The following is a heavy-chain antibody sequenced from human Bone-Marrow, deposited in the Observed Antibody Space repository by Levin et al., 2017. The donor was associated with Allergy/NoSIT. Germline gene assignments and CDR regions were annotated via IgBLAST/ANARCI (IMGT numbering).Heavy chain of an antibody. Sequence: ASVKVSCKASGYTFTSYGISWVRQAPGQGLEWMGWISAYNGNTNYAQKLQGRVTMTTDTSTSTAYMELRSLRSDDTAVYYCASGGSGSYYTYYFDYWGQGTLVTVSS. CDR2: ISAYNGNT. D-gene: IGHD3-10*01. CDR1: GYTFTSYG. V-gene: IGHV1-18*01. J-gene: IGHJ4*02. CDR3: ASGGSGSYYTYYFDY.